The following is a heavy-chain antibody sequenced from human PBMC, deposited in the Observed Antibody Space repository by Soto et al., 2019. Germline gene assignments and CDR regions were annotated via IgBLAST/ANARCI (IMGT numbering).Heavy chain of an antibody. J-gene: IGHJ6*02. CDR2: ISGSGGST. Sequence: GGSLRLSCAASGFTFSSYAMSWVRQAPGKGLEWVSAISGSGGSTYYADSVKGRFTISRDNSKNTLYLQMNSLRAEDTAVYYCAKTDSSSWYESYGMDVWGQGTTVTVSS. CDR1: GFTFSSYA. D-gene: IGHD6-13*01. CDR3: AKTDSSSWYESYGMDV. V-gene: IGHV3-23*01.